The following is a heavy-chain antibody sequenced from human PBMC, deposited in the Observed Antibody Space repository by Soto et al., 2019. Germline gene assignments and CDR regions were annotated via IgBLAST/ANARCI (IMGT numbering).Heavy chain of an antibody. J-gene: IGHJ6*02. Sequence: EVQLVESGGGLVKPGGSLRLSCAASGFTFSSYSMNWVRQAPGKGLEWVSSISSSSSYIYYADSVKGRFTISRDNAKNSLALKSNSLGAEDKAVYYSGRGGDAVTTHPWWKDKVGYYGMDGWGQGTTVTVSS. V-gene: IGHV3-21*01. D-gene: IGHD4-17*01. CDR2: ISSSSSYI. CDR1: GFTFSSYS. CDR3: GRGGDAVTTHPWWKDKVGYYGMDG.